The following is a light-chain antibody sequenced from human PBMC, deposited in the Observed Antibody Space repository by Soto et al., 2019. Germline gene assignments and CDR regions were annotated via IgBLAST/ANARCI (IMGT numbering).Light chain of an antibody. CDR2: GIS. J-gene: IGKJ4*01. CDR3: QQYNSWPLT. V-gene: IGKV3-15*01. Sequence: EIVMTQSPATLSVSPGETATLSCRASQSLTSYLAWYQQKPDQAPRLLIYGISTRATDIPARFSGSGSGTELTLTISSLQSEDFAVYYCQQYNSWPLTFGGGTKVDIK. CDR1: QSLTSY.